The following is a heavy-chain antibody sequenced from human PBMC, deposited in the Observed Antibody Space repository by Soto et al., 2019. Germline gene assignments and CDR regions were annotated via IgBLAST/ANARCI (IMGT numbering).Heavy chain of an antibody. Sequence: QVQLRESGPGLMKPSETLYLTCAVSGGSVGSDNWWNWVRQTPGKGLEWIGEIHRTGSTNYNPSLKSRVTLSVDKSKNRFSLSLNSVTAADTAFYFCAPNGPYSLAVWGQGTTVTVSS. CDR2: IHRTGST. CDR1: GGSVGSDNW. CDR3: APNGPYSLAV. V-gene: IGHV4-4*02. D-gene: IGHD1-1*01. J-gene: IGHJ6*02.